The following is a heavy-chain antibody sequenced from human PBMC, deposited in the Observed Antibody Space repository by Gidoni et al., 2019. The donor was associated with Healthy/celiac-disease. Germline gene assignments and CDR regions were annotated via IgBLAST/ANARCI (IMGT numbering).Heavy chain of an antibody. D-gene: IGHD5-12*01. CDR3: AKDPQIRPSGLGRY. V-gene: IGHV3-23*01. Sequence: EVQLLESGGGLVQPGGSLRLSCAASGVTFSSYAMSWVRQAPGKGLEWVSAISGSGGSTYYADSVKGRFTISRDNSKNTLYLQMNSLRAEDTAVYYCAKDPQIRPSGLGRYWGQGTLVTVSS. CDR2: ISGSGGST. CDR1: GVTFSSYA. J-gene: IGHJ4*02.